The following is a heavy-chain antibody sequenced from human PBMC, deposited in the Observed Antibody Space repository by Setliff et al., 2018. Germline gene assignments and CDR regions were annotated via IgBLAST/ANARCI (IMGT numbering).Heavy chain of an antibody. V-gene: IGHV4-34*01. J-gene: IGHJ5*02. CDR3: ARNWHWGFDP. Sequence: PSETLSLSCAASGFTFSNYYMTWIRQSPGKGLEWIGEIYLGGSPTYNPSLKSRVTISIYKSKNQLSLDLTSVTAADTAVYYCARNWHWGFDPWGRGALVTVSS. D-gene: IGHD1-7*01. CDR1: GFTFSNYY. CDR2: IYLGGSP.